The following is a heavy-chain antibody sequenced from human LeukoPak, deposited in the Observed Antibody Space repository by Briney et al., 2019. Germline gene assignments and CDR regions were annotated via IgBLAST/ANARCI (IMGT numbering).Heavy chain of an antibody. V-gene: IGHV3-7*01. CDR2: IKGDASEK. CDR3: ARELGYYFDY. D-gene: IGHD3-16*01. CDR1: GFSINNYW. J-gene: IGHJ4*02. Sequence: TGGSLRLSCAVSGFSINNYWMTWYRQAPGKGLECVAHIKGDASEKYYLDSVKGRFTISRDNAKNSLYLQMNSLRAEDTAVYYCARELGYYFDYWGQGTLVTVSS.